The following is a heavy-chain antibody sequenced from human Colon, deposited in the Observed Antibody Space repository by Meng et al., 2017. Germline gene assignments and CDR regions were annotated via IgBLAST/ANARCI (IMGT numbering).Heavy chain of an antibody. CDR2: IYYSGSS. CDR1: GGSVSSGSYY. D-gene: IGHD3-22*01. V-gene: IGHV4-61*01. CDR3: ARGASDYDFDY. Sequence: QWQLQESGPGLLRPWDTLSLTCTVSGGSVSSGSYYWSWIRQPPGKGLEWIGYIYYSGSSNYNPSLKSRVTISVDTSKNQFSLKLSSVTAADTAVYYCARGASDYDFDYWGQGTLVTVSS. J-gene: IGHJ4*02.